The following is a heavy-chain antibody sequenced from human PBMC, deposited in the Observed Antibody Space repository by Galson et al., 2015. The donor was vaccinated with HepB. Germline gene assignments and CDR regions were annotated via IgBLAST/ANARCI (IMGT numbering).Heavy chain of an antibody. CDR1: GGTFSSYA. J-gene: IGHJ4*02. V-gene: IGHV1-69*13. CDR2: IIPIFGTA. Sequence: SVKVSCKASGGTFSSYAISWVRQAPGQGLEWMGGIIPIFGTANYAQKFQGRVTITADESTSTAYMELGSLRSEDTAVYYCASEVYRGGYFDYWGQGTLVTVSS. D-gene: IGHD4-11*01. CDR3: ASEVYRGGYFDY.